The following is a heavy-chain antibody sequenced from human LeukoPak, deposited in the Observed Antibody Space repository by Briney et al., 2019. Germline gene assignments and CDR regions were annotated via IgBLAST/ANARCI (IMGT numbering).Heavy chain of an antibody. Sequence: GGSLRLSCAASGFTFSSYAMSWVRQAPGKGLEWVSAISGSGGSTYYADSVKGRFTISRDNSKNTLYLQMNSLRAEDTAVYYCAKEVAKYRLRELLPTYYFDYWGQGTLVTVSS. CDR1: GFTFSSYA. CDR3: AKEVAKYRLRELLPTYYFDY. J-gene: IGHJ4*02. V-gene: IGHV3-23*01. D-gene: IGHD1-26*01. CDR2: ISGSGGST.